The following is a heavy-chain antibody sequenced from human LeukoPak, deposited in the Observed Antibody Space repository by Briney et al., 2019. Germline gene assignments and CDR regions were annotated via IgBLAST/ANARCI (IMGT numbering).Heavy chain of an antibody. D-gene: IGHD2-15*01. Sequence: SETLTLTCTLSGDSLSNRDYYWGRIRQPPGTGLEWIGYIYFLGNTKYTPSLNSRATMSVDTSKNQFSLKLACVTAADTAVYYCASVMGYCSRGSCYHFDYWGQGTLVTASS. CDR3: ASVMGYCSRGSCYHFDY. V-gene: IGHV4-39*01. CDR1: GDSLSNRDYY. CDR2: IYFLGNT. J-gene: IGHJ4*02.